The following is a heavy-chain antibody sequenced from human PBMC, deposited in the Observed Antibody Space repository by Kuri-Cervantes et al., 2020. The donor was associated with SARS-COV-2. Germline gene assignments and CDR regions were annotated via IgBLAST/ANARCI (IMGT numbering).Heavy chain of an antibody. D-gene: IGHD2-15*01. CDR1: GGSFSGYY. CDR2: INHSGST. CDR3: ARDRGYCSGGSCLNWFDP. V-gene: IGHV4-34*01. J-gene: IGHJ5*02. Sequence: ESLKISCAVYGGSFSGYYWSWIRQPPGKGLEWIGEINHSGSTNYNPSLKSRVTISVDTSKNQFSLKLSSVAAADTAVYYCARDRGYCSGGSCLNWFDPWGQGTLVTVSS.